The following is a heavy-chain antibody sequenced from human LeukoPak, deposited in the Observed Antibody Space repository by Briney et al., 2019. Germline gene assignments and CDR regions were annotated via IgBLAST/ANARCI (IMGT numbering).Heavy chain of an antibody. CDR2: IWDDGSNQ. V-gene: IGHV3-33*01. J-gene: IGHJ4*02. Sequence: GGSLRLSCAASGFVFSTYGMHWVRQAPGKGLEWVAVIWDDGSNQYYVDSVRGRFTISRDNSKNTLCLQMNSLRAEDTAVYYCARDGGYHDSSGYYHSYYFDYWGQGTLVTVSS. D-gene: IGHD3-22*01. CDR1: GFVFSTYG. CDR3: ARDGGYHDSSGYYHSYYFDY.